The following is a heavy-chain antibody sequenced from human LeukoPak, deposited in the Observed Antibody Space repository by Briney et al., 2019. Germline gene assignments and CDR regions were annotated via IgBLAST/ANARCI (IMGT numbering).Heavy chain of an antibody. V-gene: IGHV3-74*01. CDR1: GFTFSENW. Sequence: GGSLRLSCVASGFTFSENWMHWVRQAPGKGLAWVSHINRDGGLTNYADSVKGRFTISRDNARNTVYLQMSSLRVEDTAIYFCAREEHRLAEAGTSAFDLGGQGTFVTVSP. J-gene: IGHJ3*01. CDR2: INRDGGLT. CDR3: AREEHRLAEAGTSAFDL. D-gene: IGHD6-13*01.